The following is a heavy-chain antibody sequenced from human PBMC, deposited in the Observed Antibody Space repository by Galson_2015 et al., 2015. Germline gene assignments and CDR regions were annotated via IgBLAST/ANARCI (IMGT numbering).Heavy chain of an antibody. CDR1: GFTFSSYS. V-gene: IGHV3-30-3*01. CDR2: ISYDGSNK. J-gene: IGHJ4*02. Sequence: SLRLSCAVSGFTFSSYSMHWVRQAPGKGLEWLAVISYDGSNKYSADSMKGRFTISRDNSKNTLYLQMNGLRAEDTAVYYCARDPYYNDSSGYAYYFDYWGQGTLVTVSS. CDR3: ARDPYYNDSSGYAYYFDY. D-gene: IGHD3-22*01.